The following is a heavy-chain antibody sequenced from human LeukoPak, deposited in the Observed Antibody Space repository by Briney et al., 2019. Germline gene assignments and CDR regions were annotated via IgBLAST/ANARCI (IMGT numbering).Heavy chain of an antibody. CDR3: AKKRVAVAGTHYFDY. J-gene: IGHJ4*02. V-gene: IGHV3-23*01. D-gene: IGHD6-19*01. CDR1: GFTFSSYA. Sequence: GGSLKLSCAASGFTFSSYAMSWVRQAPGKGLEWVSAISGSGGSTYYADSVKGRFTISRDNSKNTPYLQMNSLRAEDTAVYYCAKKRVAVAGTHYFDYWGQGTLVTVSS. CDR2: ISGSGGST.